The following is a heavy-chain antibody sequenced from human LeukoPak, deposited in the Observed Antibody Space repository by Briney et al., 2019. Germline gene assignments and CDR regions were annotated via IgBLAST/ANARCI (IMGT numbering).Heavy chain of an antibody. CDR2: IRYDGSNK. J-gene: IGHJ4*02. CDR1: GFTFSSYG. CDR3: AKVPWLVFGTDY. V-gene: IGHV3-30*02. D-gene: IGHD6-19*01. Sequence: PGGSLRLSCAASGFTFSSYGMHWVRQAAGKGLEWVAFIRYDGSNKYYADSVKGRFTISRDNSKNTLYLQMNSLRAEDTAVHYCAKVPWLVFGTDYWGQGTLVTVSS.